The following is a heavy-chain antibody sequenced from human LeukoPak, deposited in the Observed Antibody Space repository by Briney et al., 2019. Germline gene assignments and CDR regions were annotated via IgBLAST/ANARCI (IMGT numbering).Heavy chain of an antibody. CDR1: GFTFSSYW. J-gene: IGHJ4*02. D-gene: IGHD1-26*01. CDR3: AKDLGAGGEGATLDY. V-gene: IGHV3-23*01. CDR2: ISGSDGST. Sequence: GGSLRLSCAASGFTFSSYWMSWVRQAPGKGLEWVSTISGSDGSTYYEDSVEGRFTISRDNSKNTLYLQMNSLRVDDTAIYYCAKDLGAGGEGATLDYWGQGTLVTVSS.